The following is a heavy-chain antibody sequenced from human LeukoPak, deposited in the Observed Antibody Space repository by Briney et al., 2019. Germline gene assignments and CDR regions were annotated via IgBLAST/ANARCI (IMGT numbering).Heavy chain of an antibody. CDR3: TTATRYSSGWYFLYYFDY. CDR2: IKSKTDGGTT. Sequence: GGSLRLSCAASGFTFSNAWMSWVRQAPGKGLEWVGRIKSKTDGGTTDYAAPVKGRFTISRDDSKNTLYLQMNSLKTEDTAVYYCTTATRYSSGWYFLYYFDYWGQGTLVTVSS. D-gene: IGHD6-19*01. V-gene: IGHV3-15*01. CDR1: GFTFSNAW. J-gene: IGHJ4*02.